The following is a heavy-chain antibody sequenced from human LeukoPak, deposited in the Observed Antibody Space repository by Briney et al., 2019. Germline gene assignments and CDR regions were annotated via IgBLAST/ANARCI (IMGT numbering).Heavy chain of an antibody. CDR1: GFTFSSYA. V-gene: IGHV3-23*01. CDR2: ISGSGGST. D-gene: IGHD5-18*01. CDR3: AKVVGYSYGFLDY. Sequence: GGSLRLSCAASGFTFSSYAMSWVRQAPGKGQEWVSAISGSGGSTYYADSVKGRFTISRDNSKNTLYLQMNSLRAEDTAVYHCAKVVGYSYGFLDYWGQGTLVTVSS. J-gene: IGHJ4*02.